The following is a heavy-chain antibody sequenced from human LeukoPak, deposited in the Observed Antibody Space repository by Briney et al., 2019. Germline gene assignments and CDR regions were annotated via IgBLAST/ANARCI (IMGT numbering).Heavy chain of an antibody. Sequence: ASLKLSCKASGYTFTPYTVHWVRRSPQQRREGMGWINPNSDVTNYAQKFQGRVIMTSDTSISTAYTELSRLGSDDTAVYYCARVFSTSSSALDYWGQGTLVTVSS. CDR3: ARVFSTSSSALDY. CDR2: INPNSDVT. V-gene: IGHV1-2*02. D-gene: IGHD6-13*01. CDR1: GYTFTPYT. J-gene: IGHJ4*02.